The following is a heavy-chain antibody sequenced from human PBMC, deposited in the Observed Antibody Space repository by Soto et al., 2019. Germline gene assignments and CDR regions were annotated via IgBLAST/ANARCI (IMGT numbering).Heavy chain of an antibody. V-gene: IGHV1-69*01. CDR1: GGLFSSYA. Sequence: QEQLLQSGAEVKKPGSSVKVSCKASGGLFSSYAISWVRQAPGQGLEWMGGLITVFGTANYAQKFQGRVTITADESANTAYMELNSLRSEDTAMYYCARGCSAYVWFNAFWGQGTLVTLSS. CDR2: LITVFGTA. J-gene: IGHJ1*01. D-gene: IGHD3-22*01. CDR3: ARGCSAYVWFNAF.